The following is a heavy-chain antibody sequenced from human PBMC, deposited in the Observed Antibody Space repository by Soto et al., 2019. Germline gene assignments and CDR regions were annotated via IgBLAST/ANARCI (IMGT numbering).Heavy chain of an antibody. D-gene: IGHD6-13*01. CDR3: ARGLIAAAGKYGMHV. V-gene: IGHV4-30-4*01. Sequence: QVQLQESGTGLVRPSQTLSLSCSIFGGSITSGDYYWSWIRQPPGKGLEWIGYIVYSGSTYSSPCLKSRLSISLDTSKKQFSLTLKSVTAADTAVYYCARGLIAAAGKYGMHVWGQGTTVTVSS. CDR2: IVYSGST. J-gene: IGHJ6*02. CDR1: GGSITSGDYY.